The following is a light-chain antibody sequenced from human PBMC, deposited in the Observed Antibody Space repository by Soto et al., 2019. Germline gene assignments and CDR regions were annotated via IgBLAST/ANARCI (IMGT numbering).Light chain of an antibody. CDR1: SSNIGSNY. V-gene: IGLV1-47*01. CDR3: AAWDDSLSANYV. J-gene: IGLJ1*01. Sequence: QSVLTQPPSASGTPGQRVTISCSGSSSNIGSNYVYWYQQLQGTAPKLLIYRNTQRPSGVPDRFSGSKSGTSASLAISELRSEDEADYYCAAWDDSLSANYVFGPGTKLTVL. CDR2: RNT.